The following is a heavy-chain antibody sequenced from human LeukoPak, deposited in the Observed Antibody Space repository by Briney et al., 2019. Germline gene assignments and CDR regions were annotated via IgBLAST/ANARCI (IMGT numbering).Heavy chain of an antibody. CDR3: ARDLGVYCSGGSCYSVNKQGPDY. Sequence: WASVKVSCKASVYTFTSYGISWVRQAPGQGLEWMGWISAYNGNTNYAQKLQGRVTMTTDTSTSTAYMELRSLRSDDTAVYYCARDLGVYCSGGSCYSVNKQGPDYWGQGTLVTVSS. J-gene: IGHJ4*02. V-gene: IGHV1-18*01. CDR1: VYTFTSYG. D-gene: IGHD2-15*01. CDR2: ISAYNGNT.